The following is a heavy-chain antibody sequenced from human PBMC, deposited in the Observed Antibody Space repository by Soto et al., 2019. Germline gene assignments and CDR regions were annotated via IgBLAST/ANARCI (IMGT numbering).Heavy chain of an antibody. CDR2: ISYSGST. CDR3: YYGMDV. V-gene: IGHV4-30-4*01. Sequence: SETLSLTCTVSGGSISSGEYYWTWIRQPPGKGLEWIGYISYSGSTHYSPSLKSRVSITVDTSKNQFSLNLASVSVEDTAVYYYYYGMDVWGQGTTVTVSS. J-gene: IGHJ6*02. CDR1: GGSISSGEYY.